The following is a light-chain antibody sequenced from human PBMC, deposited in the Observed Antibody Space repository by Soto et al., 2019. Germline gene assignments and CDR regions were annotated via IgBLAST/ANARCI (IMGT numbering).Light chain of an antibody. CDR1: QSVSSN. J-gene: IGKJ4*01. CDR2: GAS. Sequence: EIVMTQSPATLSVSPGGRATLSCRASQSVSSNLAWYQQKPGQAPRLLIYGASTRATGIPARFSGSGSDTEFTLTISSLQSEDVAVYYCQQYNNWPPLTFGGGTKVEIK. CDR3: QQYNNWPPLT. V-gene: IGKV3-15*01.